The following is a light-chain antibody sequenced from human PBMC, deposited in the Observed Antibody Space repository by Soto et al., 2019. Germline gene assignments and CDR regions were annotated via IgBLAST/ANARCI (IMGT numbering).Light chain of an antibody. Sequence: QSVLTQPASVSGSPGQSITVSCTGTSSDVGGYNYVSWYQQHPGKAPKLMIYEVSNRPSGVSNRFSGSKSGNTASLTISGLQAEDEADYYCSSYISSSPFVFGTGTKVTVL. CDR3: SSYISSSPFV. J-gene: IGLJ1*01. CDR1: SSDVGGYNY. V-gene: IGLV2-14*01. CDR2: EVS.